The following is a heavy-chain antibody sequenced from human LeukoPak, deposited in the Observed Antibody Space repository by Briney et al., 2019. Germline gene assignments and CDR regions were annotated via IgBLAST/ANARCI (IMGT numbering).Heavy chain of an antibody. D-gene: IGHD6-19*01. V-gene: IGHV3-30*18. J-gene: IGHJ4*02. CDR3: AKTPYSSYFDY. Sequence: PGGSLRLSCAASGFTFSSYGMHWVRQAPGKGLEWVAVISYDGSNKYYADSVKGRFTISRDNSKNTLYLQMNSLRAEDTAVYHCAKTPYSSYFDYWGQGTLVTVSS. CDR1: GFTFSSYG. CDR2: ISYDGSNK.